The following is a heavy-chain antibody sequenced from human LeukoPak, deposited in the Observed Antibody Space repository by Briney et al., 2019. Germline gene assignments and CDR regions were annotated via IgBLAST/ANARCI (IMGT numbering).Heavy chain of an antibody. CDR1: EFTFSSCA. J-gene: IGHJ4*02. V-gene: IGHV3-23*01. CDR3: AKEGYYYGSGTIGYYFDY. D-gene: IGHD3-10*01. Sequence: PGGSPRLSCAASEFTFSSCAMTWVRQAPGKGLEWVSTISGSGGSTYYADSVKGRFTISRDNSKNTLYLQMNSLRAEDTAVYYCAKEGYYYGSGTIGYYFDYWGQGTLVTVSS. CDR2: ISGSGGST.